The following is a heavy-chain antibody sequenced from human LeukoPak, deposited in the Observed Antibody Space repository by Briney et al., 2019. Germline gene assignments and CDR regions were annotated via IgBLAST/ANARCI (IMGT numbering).Heavy chain of an antibody. Sequence: SQTLSLTCTGSSASISSYDWSWIRQPPGKGLEWIGYIYYTGSTNYNPSLRSRVTISVDTSNNQFSLKLNSVTAADTAVYYCATAENSSGWFGYWGQGTLVTVSS. D-gene: IGHD6-19*01. V-gene: IGHV4-59*08. CDR3: ATAENSSGWFGY. J-gene: IGHJ4*02. CDR1: SASISSYD. CDR2: IYYTGST.